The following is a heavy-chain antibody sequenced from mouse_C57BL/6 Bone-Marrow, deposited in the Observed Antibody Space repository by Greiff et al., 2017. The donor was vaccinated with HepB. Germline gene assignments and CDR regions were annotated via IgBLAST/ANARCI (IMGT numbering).Heavy chain of an antibody. J-gene: IGHJ4*01. V-gene: IGHV1-76*01. CDR1: GYTFTDYY. D-gene: IGHD1-1*01. CDR3: ARLIGSSLYYAMDY. CDR2: IYPGSGNT. Sequence: VKLQQSGAELVRPGASVKLSCKASGYTFTDYYINWVKQRPGQGLEWIARIYPGSGNTYYNEKFKGKATLTAEKSSSTSYMQLSSLTSEDSAVYFCARLIGSSLYYAMDYWGQGTSVTVSS.